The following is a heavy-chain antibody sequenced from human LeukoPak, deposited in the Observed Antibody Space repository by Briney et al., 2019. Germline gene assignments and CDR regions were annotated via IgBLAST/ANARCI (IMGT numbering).Heavy chain of an antibody. V-gene: IGHV3-23*01. CDR2: ISGSGGST. J-gene: IGHJ4*02. CDR1: EFTFSSYA. CDR3: AKLRDGCNSGYFDY. Sequence: GGSLRLSCAASEFTFSSYAMSWVRQAPGKGLEWVSAISGSGGSTYYADSVKGRFTISRDNSKNTLYLQMNSLRAEDTAVYYCAKLRDGCNSGYFDYWGQGTLVTVSS. D-gene: IGHD5-24*01.